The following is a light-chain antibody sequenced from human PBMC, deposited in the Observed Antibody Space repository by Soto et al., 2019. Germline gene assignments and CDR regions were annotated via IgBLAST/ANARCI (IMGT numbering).Light chain of an antibody. V-gene: IGKV1-9*01. J-gene: IGKJ5*01. CDR3: QQLMSYPIT. Sequence: DIQLTQSPSFLSASVGDRVTITCRASQGIISYLAWYQQKPRKAPEVLIFGASTLQSGVPSRFSGSGSGTEFTLTISSLQPEDFATYYCQQLMSYPITFGQGTRLEI. CDR1: QGIISY. CDR2: GAS.